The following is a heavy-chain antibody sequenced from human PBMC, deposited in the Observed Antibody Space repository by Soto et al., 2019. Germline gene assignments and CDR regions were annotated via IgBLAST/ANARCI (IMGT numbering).Heavy chain of an antibody. CDR2: ISYDGSNK. CDR1: GFTFSSYA. V-gene: IGHV3-30-3*01. CDR3: ARDTIVVVPAAIAFPYRYYGMDV. D-gene: IGHD2-2*02. J-gene: IGHJ6*02. Sequence: QSGGSLRLSCAASGFTFSSYAMHWVRQAPGKGLEWVAVISYDGSNKYYADSVKGRFTISRDNSKNTLYLQMNSLRAEDTAVYYCARDTIVVVPAAIAFPYRYYGMDVWGQGTTVTVSS.